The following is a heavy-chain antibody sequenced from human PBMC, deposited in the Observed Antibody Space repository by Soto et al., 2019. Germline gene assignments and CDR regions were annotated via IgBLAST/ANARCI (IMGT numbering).Heavy chain of an antibody. CDR1: GYTFTSYG. CDR2: ISAYNGNT. Sequence: SVKVSCKASGYTFTSYGISWVRQAPGQGLEWMGWISAYNGNTNYAQKLQGRVTMTTDTSTSTAYMELRSLRSDDTAVYYCARGGTIMYSTSQGWHYYGMDVWGQGTTVTVSS. D-gene: IGHD6-13*01. CDR3: ARGGTIMYSTSQGWHYYGMDV. V-gene: IGHV1-18*01. J-gene: IGHJ6*02.